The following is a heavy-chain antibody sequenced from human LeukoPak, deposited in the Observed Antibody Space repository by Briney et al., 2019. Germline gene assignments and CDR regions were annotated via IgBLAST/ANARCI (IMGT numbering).Heavy chain of an antibody. Sequence: PSETLSLTCTVSGGSISSYYWSWIRQPPGKGLEWIGYIYYSGSTNYNPSLKSRVTISVDTSKNQFSLELSSVTAADTAVYYCARHRYYDSSGYYWTGAFDIWGQGTMVTVSS. V-gene: IGHV4-59*08. CDR2: IYYSGST. J-gene: IGHJ3*02. CDR1: GGSISSYY. CDR3: ARHRYYDSSGYYWTGAFDI. D-gene: IGHD3-22*01.